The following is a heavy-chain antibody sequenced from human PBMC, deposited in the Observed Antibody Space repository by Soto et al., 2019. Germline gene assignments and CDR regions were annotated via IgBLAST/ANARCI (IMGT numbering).Heavy chain of an antibody. V-gene: IGHV3-30-3*01. CDR3: ATSMVRGASNFDS. CDR1: GFTFSSYA. Sequence: LGGSLRLSCAASGFTFSSYAMHWVRQAPGKGLEWVAVISYDGSNKYYADSVKGRFTISRDNSKNTLYLQMNSLRAEDTAVYYCATSMVRGASNFDSWAQGTLVTVSS. J-gene: IGHJ4*02. D-gene: IGHD3-10*01. CDR2: ISYDGSNK.